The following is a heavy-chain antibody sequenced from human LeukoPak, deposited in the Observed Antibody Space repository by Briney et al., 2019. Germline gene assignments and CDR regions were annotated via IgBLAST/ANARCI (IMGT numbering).Heavy chain of an antibody. CDR1: GGSISSYY. CDR3: ARDADFYGMDV. CDR2: NYYSGST. V-gene: IGHV4-59*12. Sequence: SETLSLTCTVSGGSISSYYWSWIRQPPGKGLEWIGYNYYSGSTNYNPSLKSRVTISVDTSKNQFSLKLSSVTAADTAVYYCARDADFYGMDVWGQGTTVTVSS. D-gene: IGHD3-3*01. J-gene: IGHJ6*02.